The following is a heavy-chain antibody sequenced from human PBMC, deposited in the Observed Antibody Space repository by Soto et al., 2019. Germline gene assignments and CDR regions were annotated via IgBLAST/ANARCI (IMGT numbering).Heavy chain of an antibody. CDR1: GGSISSGDYY. CDR2: IYYSGST. Sequence: SETLSLTCTVSGGSISSGDYYWSWIRQPPGKGLEWIGYIYYSGSTYYNPSLKSRVTISVDTSKNQFSLKLSSVTAADTAVYYCARAVVTAILYYFDYWGQGTLVTVSS. V-gene: IGHV4-30-4*01. CDR3: ARAVVTAILYYFDY. J-gene: IGHJ4*02. D-gene: IGHD2-21*02.